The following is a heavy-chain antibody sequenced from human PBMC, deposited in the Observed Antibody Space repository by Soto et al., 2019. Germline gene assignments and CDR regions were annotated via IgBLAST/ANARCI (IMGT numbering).Heavy chain of an antibody. D-gene: IGHD3-22*01. CDR3: ARHASYYVSSGYFGTY. CDR2: INPSDSHT. CDR1: GYTFTNHC. Sequence: PGESVTISCQGSGYTFTNHCITWVRQMPGKGLEWMGRINPSDSHTNYSPSFQGHVTMSVDKSISTAYLQWSSLKASDSAMYYCARHASYYVSSGYFGTYWGQGTLVTVSS. J-gene: IGHJ4*02. V-gene: IGHV5-10-1*01.